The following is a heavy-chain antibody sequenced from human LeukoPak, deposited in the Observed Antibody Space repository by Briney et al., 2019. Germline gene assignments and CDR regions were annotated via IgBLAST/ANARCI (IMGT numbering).Heavy chain of an antibody. V-gene: IGHV4-59*01. J-gene: IGHJ4*02. CDR1: GGSISSYY. D-gene: IGHD3-22*01. CDR2: IYDSGST. CDR3: ARQSISGSSLSYFDY. Sequence: SETLSLTCTVSGGSISSYYWSWIRQPPGKGLERIGNIYDSGSTNYNPSLKSRLTISVDTSKNQCSLKLSSVTAADTAVYYCARQSISGSSLSYFDYWGQGTLVNVSS.